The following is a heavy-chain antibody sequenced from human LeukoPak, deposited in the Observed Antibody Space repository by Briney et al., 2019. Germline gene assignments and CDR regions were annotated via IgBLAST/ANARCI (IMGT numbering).Heavy chain of an antibody. CDR2: IFSGGST. CDR3: ARDNVPDGRWEVDL. V-gene: IGHV3-23*01. D-gene: IGHD1-26*01. J-gene: IGHJ5*02. CDR1: GFTLSAYT. Sequence: GGSLRPSCAASGFTLSAYTMSWVRQPPGKGLEWVSTIFSGGSTYYVDSVKGRFTISRDLSKNTVYLQINSLRAEDTAIYFCARDNVPDGRWEVDLWGQGTPVTVSS.